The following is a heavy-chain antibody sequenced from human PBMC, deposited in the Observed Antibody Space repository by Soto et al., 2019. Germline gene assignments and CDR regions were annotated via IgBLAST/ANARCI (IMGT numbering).Heavy chain of an antibody. V-gene: IGHV6-1*01. CDR1: GGSVSSNSAA. Sequence: SQTLSLTCAISGGSVSSNSAAWNWVRQSPSRGLEWLGRTYYRSKWNNDYAVSVKRRITINPDTSKNQFSLQLNSVTPEDTAVYYCVREGGDSTTWSSDYWGQATMVTV. J-gene: IGHJ4*02. CDR2: TYYRSKWNN. CDR3: VREGGDSTTWSSDY. D-gene: IGHD6-13*01.